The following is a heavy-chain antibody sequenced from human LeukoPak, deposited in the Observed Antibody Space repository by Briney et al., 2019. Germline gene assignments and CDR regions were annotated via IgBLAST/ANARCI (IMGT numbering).Heavy chain of an antibody. V-gene: IGHV4-59*01. J-gene: IGHJ4*02. CDR3: ARGPYDFWSGQPSYYFDY. CDR2: IYYSGST. D-gene: IGHD3-3*01. Sequence: SETLSLTCTVSGGSISSYYWSWIRQPPGKGLEWIGYIYYSGSTNYNPSLKSRVTISVDTSKNQFSLKLSSVTAADTAVYYCARGPYDFWSGQPSYYFDYWGQGTLVTVSS. CDR1: GGSISSYY.